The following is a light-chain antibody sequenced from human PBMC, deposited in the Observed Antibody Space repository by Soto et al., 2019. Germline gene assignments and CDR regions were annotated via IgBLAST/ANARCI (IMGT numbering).Light chain of an antibody. J-gene: IGLJ1*01. V-gene: IGLV2-14*01. CDR1: SSDVGGYNY. CDR2: EVS. CDR3: SSYISRSRV. Sequence: QSVLTQPASVSGSPGQSITISCTGTSSDVGGYNYVSWYQQHPGKAPKLMIYEVSNRPSGVSNRFSGSKSGNTASLTISGLQAEDEDDYYCSSYISRSRVLGNGTKVTVL.